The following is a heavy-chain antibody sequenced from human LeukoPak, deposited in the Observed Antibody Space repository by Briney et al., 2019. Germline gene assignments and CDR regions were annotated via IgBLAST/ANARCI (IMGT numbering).Heavy chain of an antibody. CDR3: AKSRNYGSGSYFDY. V-gene: IGHV3-23*01. Sequence: GGSLRLSCAASGFTFSSYAMSWVRQAPGKGLEWVSAISGSGGSTYYADSVKGRFTISRDNSKNTLYLQMNSLRAEDAAVYYCAKSRNYGSGSYFDYWGQGTLVTVSS. CDR1: GFTFSSYA. D-gene: IGHD3-10*01. CDR2: ISGSGGST. J-gene: IGHJ4*02.